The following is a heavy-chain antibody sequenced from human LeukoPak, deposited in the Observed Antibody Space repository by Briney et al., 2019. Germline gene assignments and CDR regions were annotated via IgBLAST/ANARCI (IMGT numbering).Heavy chain of an antibody. D-gene: IGHD2/OR15-2a*01. J-gene: IGHJ4*02. Sequence: SETLSLTCTVSGGSISSHYWSWIRQPPGKGLEWIGYIYYSGTTNYNPSLKSRVTTPVDKSKNQFSLRLTSVTAADTAVYYCARGYYGLLGYFDYWGQGTLVTVSS. V-gene: IGHV4-59*11. CDR1: GGSISSHY. CDR2: IYYSGTT. CDR3: ARGYYGLLGYFDY.